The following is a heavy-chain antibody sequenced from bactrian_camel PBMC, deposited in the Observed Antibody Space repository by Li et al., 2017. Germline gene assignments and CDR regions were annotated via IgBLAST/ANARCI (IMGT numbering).Heavy chain of an antibody. CDR3: GAKCSVSGTQDY. J-gene: IGHJ4*01. D-gene: IGHD2*01. CDR2: IYTGGYFGGPRP. CDR1: GDIASYC. V-gene: IGHV3S54*01. Sequence: HVQLVESGGGLVQPGGSLRLTCAASGDIASYCMGWFRQLPGKEREGVAAIYTGGYFGGPRPYYADSVKGRFTISRDNAKDTMYLQMNNLKIEDTAVYYCGAKCSVSGTQDYWGQGTQVTVS.